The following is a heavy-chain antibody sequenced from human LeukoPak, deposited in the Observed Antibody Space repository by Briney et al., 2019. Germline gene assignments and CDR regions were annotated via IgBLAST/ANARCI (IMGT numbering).Heavy chain of an antibody. J-gene: IGHJ3*02. CDR1: GFIFRSYW. D-gene: IGHD2-15*01. V-gene: IGHV3-74*01. CDR2: INNEGTGT. Sequence: GGSLRLSCAASGFIFRSYWMSWVRQAPGKGLVWVSRINNEGTGTTFADSVKGRFTISRDNARNTLYLQMNSLRAEDTAVYYCARGGAYHAFDIWGQGTMVTVSS. CDR3: ARGGAYHAFDI.